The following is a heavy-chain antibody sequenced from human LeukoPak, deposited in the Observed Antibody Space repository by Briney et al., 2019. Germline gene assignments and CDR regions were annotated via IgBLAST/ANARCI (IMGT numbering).Heavy chain of an antibody. Sequence: AAVKVSCMASGYTFTGYYMHWVRQAPGQGLEWMGWINPNSGGTNYAQKFQGRVTMTRDTSISTAYMELSRLRSDDTAVYYCARDLGDYYGSGSYSNMEYWGQGTLVTVSS. CDR1: GYTFTGYY. D-gene: IGHD3-10*01. J-gene: IGHJ4*02. CDR3: ARDLGDYYGSGSYSNMEY. CDR2: INPNSGGT. V-gene: IGHV1-2*02.